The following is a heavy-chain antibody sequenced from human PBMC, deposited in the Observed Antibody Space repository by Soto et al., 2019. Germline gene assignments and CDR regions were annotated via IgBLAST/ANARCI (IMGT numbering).Heavy chain of an antibody. D-gene: IGHD3-3*01. J-gene: IGHJ5*02. Sequence: QVQLQESGPGLVKPSQTLSLTCTVSGGSISSGDYYWSWIRQHPGKGLEWIGYIYYSGSTYYNPSPKSRVTISVDMSKNQFSLKLSSVTAADTAVYYCARWWSGSRQGFDPWGQGTLVTVSS. V-gene: IGHV4-31*03. CDR2: IYYSGST. CDR3: ARWWSGSRQGFDP. CDR1: GGSISSGDYY.